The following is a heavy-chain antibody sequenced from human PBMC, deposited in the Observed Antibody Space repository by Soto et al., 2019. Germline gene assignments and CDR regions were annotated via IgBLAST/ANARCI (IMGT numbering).Heavy chain of an antibody. CDR2: MNPNSGNT. J-gene: IGHJ5*02. V-gene: IGHV1-8*01. Sequence: QVQLVQSGAEVKKPGASVKVSCKASGYTFTSYDINWVRQATGQGLEWMGWMNPNSGNTGYAQKFQGRVSMTRKTSISTAYMELSSLRSEDTAVYYCARGGGAYSSSSGRRWFDPWGQGTLVTVSS. D-gene: IGHD6-6*01. CDR3: ARGGGAYSSSSGRRWFDP. CDR1: GYTFTSYD.